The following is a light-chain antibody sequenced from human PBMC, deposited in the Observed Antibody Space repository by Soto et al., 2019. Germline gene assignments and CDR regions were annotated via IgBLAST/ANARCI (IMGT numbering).Light chain of an antibody. CDR2: DAS. CDR1: QSVSTS. V-gene: IGKV3-11*01. Sequence: EIVLTQSPPTLSLSPGERATLSCRASQSVSTSLNWYQQRPGQAPRLLIYDASKRAPGIPARFSGSGSGTDFTLTISSLEPEDFAVYYCQQRDNWPPITFGQGTRLEI. J-gene: IGKJ5*01. CDR3: QQRDNWPPIT.